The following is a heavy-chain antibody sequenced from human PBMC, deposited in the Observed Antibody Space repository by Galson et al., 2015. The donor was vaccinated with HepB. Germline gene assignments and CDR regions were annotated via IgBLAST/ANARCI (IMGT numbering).Heavy chain of an antibody. CDR3: AKDQKVFWSGYIPLWYYYGMDV. Sequence: SLRLSCAASGFTFSSYSMNWARQAPGKGLEWVSYISSSSSTIYYADSVKGRFTISRDNAKNTLYLQMNSLRAEDTAVYYCAKDQKVFWSGYIPLWYYYGMDVWGQGTTVTVSS. D-gene: IGHD3-3*01. V-gene: IGHV3-48*01. J-gene: IGHJ6*02. CDR2: ISSSSSTI. CDR1: GFTFSSYS.